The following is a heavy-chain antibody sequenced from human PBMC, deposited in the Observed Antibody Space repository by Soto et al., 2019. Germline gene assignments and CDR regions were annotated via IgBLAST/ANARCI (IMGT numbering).Heavy chain of an antibody. Sequence: SETLCLTCAVYGGSFSGYYWSWIRQPPGKGLEWIGGINHSGSTNYNPSLKSRVTISVDTSKNQFSLKLSSVPAADTAVYYCARGTRLPPAMVSYYFDYWGQGTLVTVSS. CDR2: INHSGST. J-gene: IGHJ4*02. D-gene: IGHD5-18*01. CDR1: GGSFSGYY. V-gene: IGHV4-34*01. CDR3: ARGTRLPPAMVSYYFDY.